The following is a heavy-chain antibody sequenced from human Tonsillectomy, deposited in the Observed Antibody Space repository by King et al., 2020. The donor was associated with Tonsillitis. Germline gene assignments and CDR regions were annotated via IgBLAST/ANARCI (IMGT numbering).Heavy chain of an antibody. CDR1: GGSIINYY. Sequence: VQLQESGPGLVKPSETLSLTCTVSGGSIINYYWSWIRQPPGKGLEWFGYIYYSGSTNYNPSLKSRVTISVDTSKNQFSLKLTSVTAADTAVYYCARGSRGEGAGFDPWGQGTLVTVSS. CDR3: ARGSRGEGAGFDP. J-gene: IGHJ5*02. V-gene: IGHV4-59*01. CDR2: IYYSGST. D-gene: IGHD3-10*01.